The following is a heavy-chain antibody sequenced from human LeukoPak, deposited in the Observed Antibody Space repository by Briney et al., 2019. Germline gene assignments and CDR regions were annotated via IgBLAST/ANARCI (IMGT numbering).Heavy chain of an antibody. V-gene: IGHV4-34*01. CDR3: ARDAYYYDSSGYFLLDY. CDR1: GGSFSGYY. J-gene: IGHJ4*02. Sequence: SETLSLTCAVYGGSFSGYYWSWIRQPPGKGLEWTGEINHSGSTNYNPSLKSRVAISVDTSKNQFSLKLSSVTAADTAVYYCARDAYYYDSSGYFLLDYWGQGTLVTVSS. CDR2: INHSGST. D-gene: IGHD3-22*01.